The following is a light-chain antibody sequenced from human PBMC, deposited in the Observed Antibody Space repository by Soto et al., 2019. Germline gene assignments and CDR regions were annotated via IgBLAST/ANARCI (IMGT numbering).Light chain of an antibody. CDR1: QGLVYSDGNTF. V-gene: IGKV2-30*01. CDR2: LVS. CDR3: MQALQAPLT. Sequence: DFVMTPSPLSLPVTLGQPASIACRSSQGLVYSDGNTFLNWFHQRPGQSPRRLIYLVSNRDSGVPDRFSGSGSGTDFTLKISRVEAEDVGFYYCMQALQAPLTFGQGTKVDIK. J-gene: IGKJ1*01.